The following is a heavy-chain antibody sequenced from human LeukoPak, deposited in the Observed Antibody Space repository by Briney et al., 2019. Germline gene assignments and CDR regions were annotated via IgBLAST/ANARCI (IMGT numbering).Heavy chain of an antibody. Sequence: GGSLRLSCAASGFTVSSNYMTWVRQVPGRGPEWVANVNRDGSETYYLDSVKGRFTISKDNAKNSLYLQMNSLRVEDTAFYYCAKDNRRHYTSGPNPDSLHWGQGALVTVSS. CDR3: AKDNRRHYTSGPNPDSLH. CDR2: VNRDGSET. V-gene: IGHV3-7*03. J-gene: IGHJ4*02. D-gene: IGHD6-19*01. CDR1: GFTVSSNY.